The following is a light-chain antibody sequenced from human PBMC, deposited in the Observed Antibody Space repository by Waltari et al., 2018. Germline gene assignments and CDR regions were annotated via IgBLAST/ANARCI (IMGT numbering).Light chain of an antibody. J-gene: IGLJ3*02. Sequence: QSALTQPASVSGPPGQSITFSCTGAFSDVCAFDYVSWYQHLPGRAPKLLIYAVSHRPSGVSDRLSGSKSGNTASLTISGLQPEDEADYYCSSYTTRGTWVFGGGTKLTVL. V-gene: IGLV2-14*03. CDR1: FSDVCAFDY. CDR2: AVS. CDR3: SSYTTRGTWV.